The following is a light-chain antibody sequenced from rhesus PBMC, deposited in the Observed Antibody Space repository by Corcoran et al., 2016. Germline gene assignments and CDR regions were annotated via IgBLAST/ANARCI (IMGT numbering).Light chain of an antibody. CDR3: QQYYNTPYS. CDR1: QVISND. Sequence: DIQMTQSPSSLSASVGDRVTITCRASQVISNDLARYQQKPGETPKLLFFETSSLQSGIPSRFSGSGSGTDFTLTISSLQSDDFATYYFQQYYNTPYSFGQGTKVEIK. J-gene: IGKJ2*01. CDR2: ETS. V-gene: IGKV1-80*01.